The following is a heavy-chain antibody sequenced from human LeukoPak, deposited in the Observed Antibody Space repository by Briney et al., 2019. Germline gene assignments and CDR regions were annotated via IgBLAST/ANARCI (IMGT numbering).Heavy chain of an antibody. V-gene: IGHV4-59*12. Sequence: SETLSLTCTVSGGSISSYYWSWIRQPPGKGLEGIGYIYYSGSTNYNPSLKSRVTISVDTSKNQFSLKLSSVTAADTAVYYCARDYGGNFDYWGQGTLVTVSS. D-gene: IGHD4-23*01. CDR3: ARDYGGNFDY. CDR1: GGSISSYY. J-gene: IGHJ4*02. CDR2: IYYSGST.